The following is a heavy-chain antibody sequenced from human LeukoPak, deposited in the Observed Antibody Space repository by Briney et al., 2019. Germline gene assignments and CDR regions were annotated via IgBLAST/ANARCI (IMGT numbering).Heavy chain of an antibody. CDR1: GGSINDYY. J-gene: IGHJ4*02. CDR3: ARHDYGDTRDY. CDR2: IHYSGRT. V-gene: IGHV4-59*01. D-gene: IGHD4-17*01. Sequence: SETLSLTCTVSGGSINDYYGSWIRQPPGKGLEWIVYIHYSGRTNYNPSLKSRVTISVDTSKIQFSLRLPSVTAADTAVYYCARHDYGDTRDYWGPGTLVTVSS.